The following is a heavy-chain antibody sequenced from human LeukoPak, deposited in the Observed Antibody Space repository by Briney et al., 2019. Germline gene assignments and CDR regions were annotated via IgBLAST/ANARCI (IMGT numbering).Heavy chain of an antibody. V-gene: IGHV3-48*02. J-gene: IGHJ3*02. CDR1: GFTFSNYR. D-gene: IGHD1-26*01. Sequence: GGSLRLSCAASGFTFSNYRMNWARQAPGKGLEWVSYVSSSSSTIYYADSVKGRFAISRDNAKNSLFLQMNSLRDEDTAVYYCARGLRPSGSLGFGFDIWGQGTMVTVSS. CDR3: ARGLRPSGSLGFGFDI. CDR2: VSSSSSTI.